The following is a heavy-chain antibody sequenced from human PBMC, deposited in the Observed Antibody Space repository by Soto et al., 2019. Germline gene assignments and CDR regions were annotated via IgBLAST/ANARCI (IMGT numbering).Heavy chain of an antibody. D-gene: IGHD4-17*01. CDR1: GGSFSGYY. V-gene: IGHV4-34*01. CDR2: INHSGST. Sequence: QVQLQQWGAGLLKPSETLSLTCAVYGGSFSGYYWSWIRQPPGKGLEWIGEINHSGSTNYNPSLKSRVTISVDTSKNQFSLKLSSVTAADTAVYYCARGVDHDYGCNPGSGWFDPWGQGTLVTVSS. J-gene: IGHJ5*02. CDR3: ARGVDHDYGCNPGSGWFDP.